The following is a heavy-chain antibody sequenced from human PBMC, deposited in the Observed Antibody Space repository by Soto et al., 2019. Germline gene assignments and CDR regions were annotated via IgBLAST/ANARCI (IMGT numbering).Heavy chain of an antibody. D-gene: IGHD3-3*01. CDR1: GFTFSSYS. Sequence: EVQLVESGGGLVQPGGSLRLSCAASGFTFSSYSMNWVRQAPGKGLEWVSYISSSSSTIYYADSVKGRFTISRDNAKNSLYLQMNSLRAEDTAVYYCARGGTPGLEGAFDLGGQGTMVTVSS. CDR2: ISSSSSTI. J-gene: IGHJ3*01. CDR3: ARGGTPGLEGAFDL. V-gene: IGHV3-48*01.